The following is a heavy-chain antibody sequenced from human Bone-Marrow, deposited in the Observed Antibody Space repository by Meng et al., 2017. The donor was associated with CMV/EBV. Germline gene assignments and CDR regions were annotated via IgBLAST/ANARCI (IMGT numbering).Heavy chain of an antibody. V-gene: IGHV3-23*01. D-gene: IGHD2-2*02. Sequence: GFTFSNYAMSWVRQAPGKGLEWVSVFSGSGASTYYADSVKGRFTISRDNSKNTLYLQMNSLRAEDTAVYYCARARVCSSTRCYTWFDFWGQGTLVTVSS. J-gene: IGHJ4*02. CDR3: ARARVCSSTRCYTWFDF. CDR2: FSGSGAST. CDR1: GFTFSNYA.